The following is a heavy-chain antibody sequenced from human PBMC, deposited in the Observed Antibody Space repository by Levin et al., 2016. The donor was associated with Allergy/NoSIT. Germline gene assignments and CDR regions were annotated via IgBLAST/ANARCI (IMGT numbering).Heavy chain of an antibody. D-gene: IGHD1-1*01. CDR3: AKERIQENYYGMDV. V-gene: IGHV3-9*01. CDR2: ISWNGATI. Sequence: WIRQPPGKGLEWVSGISWNGATIGYADSVKGRFTISRDSAKKSLYLQMNSLRAEDTALYYCAKERIQENYYGMDVWGQGTTVTVSS. J-gene: IGHJ6*02.